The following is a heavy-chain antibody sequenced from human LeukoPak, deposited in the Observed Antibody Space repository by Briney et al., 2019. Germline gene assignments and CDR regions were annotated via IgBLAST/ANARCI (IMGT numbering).Heavy chain of an antibody. V-gene: IGHV3-48*02. Sequence: GGSLRLSCAASGFTFATYAMNWVRQAPGKGLEWVSDIGASSGSIYYADSVKGRFIISRDNAKNSPYLQMNGLRDEDTAVYYCARDAGSGYFDYWGQGTLVTVSS. D-gene: IGHD6-19*01. CDR2: IGASSGSI. J-gene: IGHJ4*02. CDR3: ARDAGSGYFDY. CDR1: GFTFATYA.